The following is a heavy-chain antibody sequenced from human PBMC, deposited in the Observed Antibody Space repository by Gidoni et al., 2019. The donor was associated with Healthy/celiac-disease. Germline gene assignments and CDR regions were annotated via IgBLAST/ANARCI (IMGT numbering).Heavy chain of an antibody. V-gene: IGHV3-74*01. D-gene: IGHD3-22*01. CDR2: INSDGSST. Sequence: EVQLVESGGGLVQPGGSLRLSCAASGFTFSRYWMHWVRQAPGKGLVWVSRINSDGSSTSYADSVKGRFTISRDNAKNTLYLQMNSLRAEDTAVYYCARDGTTYYYDSSGYPDYWGQGTLVTVSS. CDR1: GFTFSRYW. J-gene: IGHJ4*02. CDR3: ARDGTTYYYDSSGYPDY.